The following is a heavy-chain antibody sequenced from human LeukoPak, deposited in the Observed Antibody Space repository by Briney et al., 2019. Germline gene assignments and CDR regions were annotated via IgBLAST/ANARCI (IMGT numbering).Heavy chain of an antibody. CDR1: GGSISSSSYY. V-gene: IGHV4-39*01. D-gene: IGHD3-10*01. CDR3: ARVMVRGVSFFDY. CDR2: MYYSGSS. J-gene: IGHJ4*02. Sequence: PSETLSLTCSVSGGSISSSSYYWGWIRQSPGKGLEWIGSMYYSGSSYYNPSLKIRVTIFVDTSKNQFSLQLRSVTATDTAVYYCARVMVRGVSFFDYWGQGTLVTVSS.